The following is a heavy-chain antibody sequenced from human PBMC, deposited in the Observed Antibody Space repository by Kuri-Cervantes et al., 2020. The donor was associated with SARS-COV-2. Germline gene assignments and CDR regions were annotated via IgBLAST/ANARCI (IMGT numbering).Heavy chain of an antibody. Sequence: SVKVSCKASGGTFSSYAISWVRQAPGQGLEWMGGIIPIFGTANYAQKFEGRVTITADESTSTAYMEMSSLRFEDTAVYFCARDVGYGGTSELDITYFDYWGQGTLVTVSS. J-gene: IGHJ4*02. CDR2: IIPIFGTA. D-gene: IGHD4-23*01. CDR3: ARDVGYGGTSELDITYFDY. CDR1: GGTFSSYA. V-gene: IGHV1-69*13.